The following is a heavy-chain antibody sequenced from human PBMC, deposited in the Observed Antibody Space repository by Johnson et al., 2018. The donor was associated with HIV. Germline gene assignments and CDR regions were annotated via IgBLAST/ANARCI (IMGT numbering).Heavy chain of an antibody. Sequence: VQLVESVGGVVRPGGSLRVSCAASGFKFDDYGMSWVRQVPGKGLEWVSGINWNGGNIGYADSVKGRFTISRDNAKNSLYLQMNSLRVEDTALYYCARGVGYYDSRGYLFDAFDIWGQGTMVTVSS. D-gene: IGHD3-22*01. CDR1: GFKFDDYG. V-gene: IGHV3-20*04. CDR2: INWNGGNI. CDR3: ARGVGYYDSRGYLFDAFDI. J-gene: IGHJ3*02.